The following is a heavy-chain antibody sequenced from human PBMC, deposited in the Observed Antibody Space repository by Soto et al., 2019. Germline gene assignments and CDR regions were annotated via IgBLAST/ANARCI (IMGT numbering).Heavy chain of an antibody. V-gene: IGHV1-58*01. CDR3: AAPRYYYGSGSYYPGDYYYGMDV. J-gene: IGHJ6*02. CDR2: IVVGSGNT. D-gene: IGHD3-10*01. CDR1: GFTFTSSA. Sequence: QMQLVQSGPEVKKPGTSVKVSCKASGFTFTSSAVQWVRQARGQRLEWIGWIVVGSGNTNYAQKFQERVTITRDMSTSTAYMELSSLRSEDTAVYYCAAPRYYYGSGSYYPGDYYYGMDVWGQGTTVTVSS.